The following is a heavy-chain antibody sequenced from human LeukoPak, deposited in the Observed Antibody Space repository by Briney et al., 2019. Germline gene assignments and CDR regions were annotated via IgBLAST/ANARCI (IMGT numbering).Heavy chain of an antibody. CDR2: ISGSASST. CDR1: GFTFSNYA. J-gene: IGHJ6*03. V-gene: IGHV3-23*01. Sequence: GGSLRLSCAASGFTFSNYAMSWVRQAPGKGLEWVSAISGSASSTYHADSVKGRFTISRDNSKNTLYLQMNSLRSDDTAVYYCARFYSGYGNYSYYKDVWGKGTTVTVSS. CDR3: ARFYSGYGNYSYYKDV. D-gene: IGHD5-12*01.